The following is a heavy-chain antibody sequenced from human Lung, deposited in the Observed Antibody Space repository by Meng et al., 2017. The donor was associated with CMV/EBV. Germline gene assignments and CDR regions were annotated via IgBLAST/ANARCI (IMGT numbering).Heavy chain of an antibody. J-gene: IGHJ4*02. D-gene: IGHD3-22*01. Sequence: GGSMSLSCTASGLIVSNYGMHWDRHAPGKGLEWVAFIRYDGFIGTDKYYADSVKGRFTISRDNPKNTLYLQMNSLRAEDTDVYYCAKVGYHDSSGHFYYSDCWGQGXLVTVSS. V-gene: IGHV3-30*02. CDR1: GLIVSNYG. CDR2: IRYDGFIGTDK. CDR3: AKVGYHDSSGHFYYSDC.